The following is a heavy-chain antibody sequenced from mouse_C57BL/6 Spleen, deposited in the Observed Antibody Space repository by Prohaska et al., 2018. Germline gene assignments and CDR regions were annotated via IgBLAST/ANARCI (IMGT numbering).Heavy chain of an antibody. CDR2: INPNNGGT. D-gene: IGHD1-1*01. Sequence: HGKSLEWIGYINPNNGGTSYNQKFKGNATLTVNKFSITAYMELRSLTSEDSAVYYCARSDYYGSSYDYAMDYLGQGTSVTVSS. V-gene: IGHV1-22*01. CDR3: ARSDYYGSSYDYAMDY. J-gene: IGHJ4*01.